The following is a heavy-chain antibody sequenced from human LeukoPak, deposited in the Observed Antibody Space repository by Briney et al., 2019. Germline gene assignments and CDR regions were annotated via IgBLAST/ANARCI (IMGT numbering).Heavy chain of an antibody. J-gene: IGHJ6*03. CDR2: FDPEDGET. V-gene: IGHV1-24*01. CDR1: GYTLTELS. D-gene: IGHD3-3*01. CDR3: ATAYDFWSGSFYYYYMDV. Sequence: EASVKVSCKVSGYTLTELSMHWVRQAPGKGLEWMGGFDPEDGETIYAQKFQGRVTMTEDTSTDTAYMELSSLRSEDTAVYYCATAYDFWSGSFYYYYMDVWGKGTTVTVSS.